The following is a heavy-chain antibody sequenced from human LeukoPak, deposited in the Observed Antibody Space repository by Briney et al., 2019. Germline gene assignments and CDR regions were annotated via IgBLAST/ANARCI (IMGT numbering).Heavy chain of an antibody. CDR3: ARWIAAAGTYYFGY. Sequence: SQTLSLTCTVSGGSISSGGYYWSWIRQHPGKGLEWIGYIYYSGSTYYNPSLKSRVTISVDTSKNQFSLKLSSVTAADTAVYYCARWIAAAGTYYFGYWGQGTLVTVSS. CDR1: GGSISSGGYY. CDR2: IYYSGST. V-gene: IGHV4-31*03. J-gene: IGHJ4*02. D-gene: IGHD6-13*01.